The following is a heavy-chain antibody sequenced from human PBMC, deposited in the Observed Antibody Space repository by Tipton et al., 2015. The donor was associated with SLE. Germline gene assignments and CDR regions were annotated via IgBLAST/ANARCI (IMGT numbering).Heavy chain of an antibody. CDR2: IYYSGST. CDR3: ARGPGGSYGSGRAFDI. CDR1: GGSISSSSYY. Sequence: TLSLTCTVSGGSISSSSYYWGWIRQPPGKGLEWIGYIYYSGSTNYNPSLKSRVTISVDTSKNQFSLKLSSVTAADTAVYYCARGPGGSYGSGRAFDIWGQGTRVTVSS. J-gene: IGHJ3*02. V-gene: IGHV4-61*05. D-gene: IGHD5-18*01.